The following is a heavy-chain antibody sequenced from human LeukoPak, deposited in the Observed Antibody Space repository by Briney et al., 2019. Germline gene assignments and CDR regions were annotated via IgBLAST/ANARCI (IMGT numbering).Heavy chain of an antibody. J-gene: IGHJ4*02. CDR1: GGSITSSSYY. D-gene: IGHD1-1*01. CDR3: ARQSGTAKIPDY. V-gene: IGHV4-39*01. Sequence: SETLSLTCTVSGGSITSSSYYWGWIRQPPGKRLEWIGSIYYSGSTYYNPSLKGRVTISVDTSKNQFSLKLSSVTAADTAVYYCARQSGTAKIPDYWGQGTLVTVSS. CDR2: IYYSGST.